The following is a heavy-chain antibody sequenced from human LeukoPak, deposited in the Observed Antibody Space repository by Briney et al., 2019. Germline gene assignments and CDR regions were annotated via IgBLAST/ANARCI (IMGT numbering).Heavy chain of an antibody. D-gene: IGHD6-19*01. V-gene: IGHV4-39*07. CDR3: ARVPAPSGVAVAGVDY. CDR1: GGSINSSSYY. CDR2: IYYSGST. J-gene: IGHJ4*02. Sequence: PSETLSLTCTVSGGSINSSSYYWGWIRQPPGKGLEWIGSIYYSGSTYYNPSLKSRVTISVDTSKNQFSLKLSSVTAADTAVYYCARVPAPSGVAVAGVDYWGQGTLVTVSS.